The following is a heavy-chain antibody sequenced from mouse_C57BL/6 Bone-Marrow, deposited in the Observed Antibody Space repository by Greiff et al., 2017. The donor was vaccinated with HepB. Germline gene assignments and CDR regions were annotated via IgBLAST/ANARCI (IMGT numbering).Heavy chain of an antibody. Sequence: VQLQQSGPVLVKPGASVKMSCKASGYTFTDYYMNWVKQSHGKSLEWIGVIKPYNGGTSYNQKFKGKATLTVDKSSSTAYMELNSLTSEDSAVYYCARRGTTVASDFDYWGQGTTLTVSS. J-gene: IGHJ2*01. D-gene: IGHD1-1*01. CDR3: ARRGTTVASDFDY. V-gene: IGHV1-19*01. CDR1: GYTFTDYY. CDR2: IKPYNGGT.